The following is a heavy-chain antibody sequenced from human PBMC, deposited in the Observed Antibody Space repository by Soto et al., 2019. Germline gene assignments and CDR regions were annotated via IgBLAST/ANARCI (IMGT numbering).Heavy chain of an antibody. CDR3: VTPYCEPTTCHGAFDL. V-gene: IGHV3-21*01. CDR2: ISSSSSYI. Sequence: PAGSLRLSCAASGFTFSSYSMNWVRQAPGKGLEWVSSISSSSSYIYYADSVKGRFTLSRENAKNSLYLQMNSLRPGDTAVYYCVTPYCEPTTCHGAFDLWGQGTMVTVSS. D-gene: IGHD2-2*01. CDR1: GFTFSSYS. J-gene: IGHJ3*01.